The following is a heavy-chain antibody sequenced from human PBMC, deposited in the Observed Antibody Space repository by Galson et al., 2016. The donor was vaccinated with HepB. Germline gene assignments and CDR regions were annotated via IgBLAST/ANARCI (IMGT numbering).Heavy chain of an antibody. Sequence: SVKVSCKASGYTFTNYYVHWVRQAPGQGLEWMGMINPSGGSTDYAQKFQGRVTMTRDTSTSTVYMDLSSLTSEDTAVYYCARERAPVTPVVMEYYYYGVDVWGQGTTVAVSS. D-gene: IGHD4-23*01. V-gene: IGHV1-46*01. J-gene: IGHJ6*02. CDR2: INPSGGST. CDR3: ARERAPVTPVVMEYYYYGVDV. CDR1: GYTFTNYY.